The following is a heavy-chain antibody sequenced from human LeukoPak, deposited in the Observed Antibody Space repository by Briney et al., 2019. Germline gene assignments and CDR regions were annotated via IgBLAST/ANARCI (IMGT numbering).Heavy chain of an antibody. J-gene: IGHJ6*03. D-gene: IGHD3-3*01. CDR2: IYSGGST. CDR1: GFTVSSNY. CDR3: AXXXXXXGFGVVIKRSYYYMDV. Sequence: GGSLRLSCAASGFTVSSNYMSWVRQAPGKGLEWVSVIYSGGSTYYADSVKGRFTISRDNSQNTVSLQMNSLRAEDTAVYYCAXXXXXXGFGVVIKRSYYYMDVWGKGTTVTVSS. V-gene: IGHV3-66*01.